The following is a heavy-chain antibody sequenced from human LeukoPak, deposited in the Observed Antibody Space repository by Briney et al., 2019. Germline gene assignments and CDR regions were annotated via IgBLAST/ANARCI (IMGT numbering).Heavy chain of an antibody. Sequence: SVKVSCKASGGTFSSYAISWVRQAPGQGLEWMGGIIPISGTANYAQKFQGRVTITADESTSTAYMELSSLRSEDTAVYYCAREAGGSGYYNLGAFDIWGQGTMVTVSS. V-gene: IGHV1-69*13. CDR2: IIPISGTA. J-gene: IGHJ3*02. CDR1: GGTFSSYA. D-gene: IGHD3-22*01. CDR3: AREAGGSGYYNLGAFDI.